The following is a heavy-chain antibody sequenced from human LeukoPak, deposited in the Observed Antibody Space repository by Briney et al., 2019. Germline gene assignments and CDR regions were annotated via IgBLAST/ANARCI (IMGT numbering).Heavy chain of an antibody. Sequence: ASVKVSCKASGYTFTSYDINWVRQATGQGLEWMGWMNPNSGNTGYAQKFQGRVTMTRDTSISTAYMELSRLRSDDTAVYYCARVAVLRYFDWLSDPGDNWFDPWGQGTLVTVSS. D-gene: IGHD3-9*01. J-gene: IGHJ5*02. CDR1: GYTFTSYD. CDR2: MNPNSGNT. CDR3: ARVAVLRYFDWLSDPGDNWFDP. V-gene: IGHV1-8*01.